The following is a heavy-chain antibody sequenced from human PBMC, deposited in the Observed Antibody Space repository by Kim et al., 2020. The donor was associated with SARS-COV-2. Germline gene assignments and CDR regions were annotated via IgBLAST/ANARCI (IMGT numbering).Heavy chain of an antibody. CDR3: ARDPAYYYDSSGPWYFDL. J-gene: IGHJ2*01. D-gene: IGHD3-22*01. CDR1: GYSISSGYY. V-gene: IGHV4-38-2*02. CDR2: IYHSGST. Sequence: SETLSLTCTVSGYSISSGYYWGWIRQPPGKGLEWIGSIYHSGSTYYNPSLKSRVTISVDTSKNQFSLKLSSVTAADTAVYYCARDPAYYYDSSGPWYFDLWGRGTLVTVSS.